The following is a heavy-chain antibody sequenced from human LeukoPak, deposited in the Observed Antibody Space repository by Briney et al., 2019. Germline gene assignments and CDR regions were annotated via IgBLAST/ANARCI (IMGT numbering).Heavy chain of an antibody. Sequence: SQTLSLTCTVSGGSISSGDYYWSWIRQPPGKGLEWIGYIYYSGSTYYNPSLKSRVTISVDTSKNQFSLKLSSVTAADTAVYYCARDRQYCSGGSCYPEWFDPRGQGTLVTVSS. CDR3: ARDRQYCSGGSCYPEWFDP. CDR2: IYYSGST. J-gene: IGHJ5*02. D-gene: IGHD2-15*01. CDR1: GGSISSGDYY. V-gene: IGHV4-30-4*01.